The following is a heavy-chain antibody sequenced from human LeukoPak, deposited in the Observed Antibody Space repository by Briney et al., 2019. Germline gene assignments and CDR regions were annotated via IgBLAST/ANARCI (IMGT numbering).Heavy chain of an antibody. CDR2: IKHDGSEK. D-gene: IGHD3-10*01. CDR3: ARLGFQGNYFDY. J-gene: IGHJ4*02. CDR1: GFTFSSYW. V-gene: IGHV3-7*01. Sequence: GGSLRLSCAASGFTFSSYWMSWVRQAPGKGLEWVANIKHDGSEKYYVDFVKGRFTISRDNAKNSLYLQMNSLRAEDTAVYYCARLGFQGNYFDYWGQGTLVTVSS.